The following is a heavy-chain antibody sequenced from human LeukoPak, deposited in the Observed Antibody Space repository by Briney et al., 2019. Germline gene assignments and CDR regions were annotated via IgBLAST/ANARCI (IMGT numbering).Heavy chain of an antibody. CDR2: INPNSGGT. Sequence: ASVKVSCKASGYTFTGYYMHWVRQAPGQGLEWMGWINPNSGGTNYAQKFQGRVTMTRDTSISTAYMELSRLRSDDTAVYYCARGRRYCSGDSCPEYFQHWGQGTLVTVSS. V-gene: IGHV1-2*02. CDR3: ARGRRYCSGDSCPEYFQH. CDR1: GYTFTGYY. D-gene: IGHD2-15*01. J-gene: IGHJ1*01.